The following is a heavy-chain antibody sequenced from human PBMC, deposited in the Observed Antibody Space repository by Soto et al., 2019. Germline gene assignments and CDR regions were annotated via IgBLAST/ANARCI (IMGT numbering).Heavy chain of an antibody. Sequence: VRLVQSGTAAKKPGASVKVSCKTSGYTFTYNGLHWVRQAPGQSLEWMGWINAGYGNSEYSQKFQDRLTITWDTSASTAYMELSSLRSEDTAVYYCGRDSYVAARAIDHWGQGTLVTVSS. D-gene: IGHD3-16*01. J-gene: IGHJ4*02. CDR2: INAGYGNS. CDR1: GYTFTYNG. V-gene: IGHV1-3*01. CDR3: GRDSYVAARAIDH.